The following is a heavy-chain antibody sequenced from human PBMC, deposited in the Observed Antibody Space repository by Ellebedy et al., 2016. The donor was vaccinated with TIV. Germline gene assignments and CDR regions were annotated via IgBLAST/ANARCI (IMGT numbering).Heavy chain of an antibody. V-gene: IGHV3-23*01. CDR2: ISPSGDIT. Sequence: PGGSLRLSCAASGFTFRDFAMNWVRQAPGKGLEWVSAISPSGDITYFADSVKGRFTISRDNSQDTVHLQMNSLRAEDTAVYYCARGVVGAGNGNEYWGRGTLVTVSS. CDR1: GFTFRDFA. D-gene: IGHD2-15*01. J-gene: IGHJ4*02. CDR3: ARGVVGAGNGNEY.